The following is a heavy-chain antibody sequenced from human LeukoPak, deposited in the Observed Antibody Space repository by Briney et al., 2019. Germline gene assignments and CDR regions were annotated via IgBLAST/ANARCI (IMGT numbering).Heavy chain of an antibody. V-gene: IGHV1-3*01. D-gene: IGHD2-8*01. Sequence: ASVKVSCKASGYTFTSYAMHWVRQAPGQRLEWMGWINAGNGNTKYSQKFQGRVTITRDTSADAAYMELSSLRSEDTAVYYCARLKYCTNGVCSAGFDYWGQGTLVTVSS. J-gene: IGHJ4*02. CDR2: INAGNGNT. CDR1: GYTFTSYA. CDR3: ARLKYCTNGVCSAGFDY.